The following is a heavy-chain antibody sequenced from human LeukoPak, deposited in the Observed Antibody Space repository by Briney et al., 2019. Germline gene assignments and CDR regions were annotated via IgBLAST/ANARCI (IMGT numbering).Heavy chain of an antibody. CDR1: GFTFSSYW. CDR2: INSDGSST. V-gene: IGHV3-74*01. CDR3: ARVAAAGTYYYYYMDV. J-gene: IGHJ6*03. D-gene: IGHD6-13*01. Sequence: GGSLRLSCAASGFTFSSYWMHWVRHAPGKGLVWVSRINSDGSSTSYADSVKGRFTISRDNAKNTLYLQMNSLRAEDTAVYYCARVAAAGTYYYYYMDVWGKGTTVTVSS.